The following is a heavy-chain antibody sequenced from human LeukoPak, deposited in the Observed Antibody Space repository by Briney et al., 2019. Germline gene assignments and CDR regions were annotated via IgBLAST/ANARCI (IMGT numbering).Heavy chain of an antibody. Sequence: SETLSLTCTVSGGSISSYYWSWIRQPPGKGLEWIGYIYYSGSTNYNPSLKSRVTISVDTSNNLFFLNLTSVTAADTAVYFCVREKLYTSSWGFQHWGQGTLVSVSS. V-gene: IGHV4-59*12. J-gene: IGHJ1*01. CDR2: IYYSGST. D-gene: IGHD6-13*01. CDR1: GGSISSYY. CDR3: VREKLYTSSWGFQH.